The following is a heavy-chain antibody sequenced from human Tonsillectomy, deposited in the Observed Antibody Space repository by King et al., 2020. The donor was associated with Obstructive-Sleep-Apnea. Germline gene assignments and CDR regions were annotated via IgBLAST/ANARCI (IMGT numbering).Heavy chain of an antibody. CDR2: IYYNGNT. CDR3: GRAPQIIGEFFYGLDV. Sequence: QLQESGPGLVKASQTLSLTCTVSGGSTSSGANYWSWIRQHPEKGLEWIGNIYYNGNTYYNPSLQSRFTLSIDTSKNQFSLRVNAVTAADTAVYYCGRAPQIIGEFFYGLDVWGQGTTVTVSS. CDR1: GGSTSSGANY. D-gene: IGHD3-10*01. V-gene: IGHV4-31*03. J-gene: IGHJ6*02.